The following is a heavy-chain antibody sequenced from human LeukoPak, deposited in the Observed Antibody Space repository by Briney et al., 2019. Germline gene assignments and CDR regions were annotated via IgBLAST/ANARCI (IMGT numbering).Heavy chain of an antibody. D-gene: IGHD3-22*01. J-gene: IGHJ4*02. CDR1: GFTFSAHG. V-gene: IGHV3-30*02. Sequence: PGGSLRLSCTASGFTFSAHGMQWFRQVPGKGLEWVSFIHFDARDKYYSDSVKGRFTISRDDSTNTLFLLMNSLRIEDTATYYCARLKHSRDSSGFTADYWGQGTLVSVSP. CDR2: IHFDARDK. CDR3: ARLKHSRDSSGFTADY.